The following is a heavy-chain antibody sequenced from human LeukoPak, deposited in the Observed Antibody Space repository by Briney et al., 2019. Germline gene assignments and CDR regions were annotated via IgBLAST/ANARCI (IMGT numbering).Heavy chain of an antibody. V-gene: IGHV4-59*08. Sequence: SETLSLTCTVSGGSISSYYWSWIRQPPGKGLEWIGYIYYSGSTNYNPSLKRRVTISVDTSKNQFSLKLSSVTAADTAVYYCARLGYYYDSSGYTSVLDYWGQGTLVTVSS. CDR2: IYYSGST. CDR1: GGSISSYY. CDR3: ARLGYYYDSSGYTSVLDY. D-gene: IGHD3-22*01. J-gene: IGHJ4*02.